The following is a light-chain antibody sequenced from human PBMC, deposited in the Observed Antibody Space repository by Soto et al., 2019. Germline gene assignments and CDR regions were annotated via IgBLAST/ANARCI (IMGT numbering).Light chain of an antibody. CDR1: QSVGIN. CDR3: QQYNDWRRT. Sequence: EVVMTQSPAILSVSPGERATLSCRASQSVGINVAWYQQKPGQAPRLLIYGASTRATGSPDRVSASGSATEFTLTISSLQSADFAVYYCQQYNDWRRTFGQGTKVHIK. V-gene: IGKV3-15*01. J-gene: IGKJ1*01. CDR2: GAS.